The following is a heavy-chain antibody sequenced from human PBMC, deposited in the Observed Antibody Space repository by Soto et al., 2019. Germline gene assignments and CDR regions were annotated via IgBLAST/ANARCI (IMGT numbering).Heavy chain of an antibody. CDR3: ATGDSTWLVFYYSGMDV. D-gene: IGHD3-9*01. CDR1: GGSFSGYH. Sequence: PSETLSLTCAVYGGSFSGYHWSRIRQPPGKGLEWIGEITHSGSTNYNPSLRSRVTISIDRSKNQFSLKLSSVTAADTAVYYCATGDSTWLVFYYSGMDVWGQGTTVTVSS. CDR2: ITHSGST. J-gene: IGHJ6*02. V-gene: IGHV4-34*01.